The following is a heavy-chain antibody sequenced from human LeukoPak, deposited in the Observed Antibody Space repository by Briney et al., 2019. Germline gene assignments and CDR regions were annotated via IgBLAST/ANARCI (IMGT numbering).Heavy chain of an antibody. J-gene: IGHJ5*02. CDR3: ARDTLVSFAVTGGFDP. CDR1: GFTFSTYN. D-gene: IGHD2-21*02. CDR2: ISSTSSTI. Sequence: HPGGSLRLSCAASGFTFSTYNMHWVRQAPGKGLEWVSYISSTSSTIYYADSVKGRFTISRDNAKNSLYLQMNSLRAEDTAVYYCARDTLVSFAVTGGFDPWGQGPLVTVSS. V-gene: IGHV3-48*01.